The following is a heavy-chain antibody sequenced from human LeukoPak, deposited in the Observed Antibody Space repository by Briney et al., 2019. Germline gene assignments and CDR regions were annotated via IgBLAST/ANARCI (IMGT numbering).Heavy chain of an antibody. D-gene: IGHD3-3*01. CDR2: ISYDGSNK. V-gene: IGHV3-30*18. J-gene: IGHJ6*02. CDR3: AKDTGGGSRTYYDFWSFYYYGMDV. Sequence: PGRSLRLSCAASGFTFSSYGMHWVRQAPGKGLEWVAVISYDGSNKYYADSVKGRFTISRDNSKNTLYLQMNSLRAEDTAVYYCAKDTGGGSRTYYDFWSFYYYGMDVWGQGITVTVSS. CDR1: GFTFSSYG.